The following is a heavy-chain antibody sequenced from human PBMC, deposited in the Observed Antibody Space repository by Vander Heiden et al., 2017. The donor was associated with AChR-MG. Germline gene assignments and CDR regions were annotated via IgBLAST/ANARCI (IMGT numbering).Heavy chain of an antibody. CDR2: INHSGST. D-gene: IGHD3-3*01. V-gene: IGHV4-34*01. CDR3: AGWVPVRFWSCLGADP. CDR1: GVSFSGYY. Sequence: QVRLQHWGAGLLEPSETLSLTCAVYGVSFSGYYGSWLRQPPGKGLEWVGEINHSGSTNYNPSLTSRATITVDTSKNQFSLKLSSVTAADTAVYYCAGWVPVRFWSCLGADPWGQGTLVTVSS. J-gene: IGHJ5*02.